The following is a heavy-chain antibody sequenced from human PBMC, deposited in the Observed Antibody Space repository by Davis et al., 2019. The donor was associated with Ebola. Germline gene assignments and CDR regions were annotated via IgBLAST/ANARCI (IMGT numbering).Heavy chain of an antibody. V-gene: IGHV1-2*04. CDR2: INPNSGGT. CDR1: GYTFTSYY. D-gene: IGHD6-19*01. Sequence: ASVKVSCKASGYTFTSYYMHWVRQAPGQGLEWMGWINPNSGGTNYAQKFQGWVTMTRDTSISTAYMELSRLRSDDTAVYYCASRASGWYGWEMDVWGQGTTVTVSS. J-gene: IGHJ6*02. CDR3: ASRASGWYGWEMDV.